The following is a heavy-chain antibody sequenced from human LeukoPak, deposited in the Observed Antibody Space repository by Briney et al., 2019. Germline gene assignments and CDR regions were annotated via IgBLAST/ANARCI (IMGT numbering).Heavy chain of an antibody. D-gene: IGHD4-17*01. J-gene: IGHJ4*02. Sequence: GGSLRLSCAASGFTFSNYWMHWARQAPGKGLVRVSRINSDGSSTTSADSVKGRFTISRDNAKNTLYLQMNSLRAEDTAVYYCAKSGATVIDYWGQGTLVTVSS. CDR3: AKSGATVIDY. V-gene: IGHV3-74*01. CDR1: GFTFSNYW. CDR2: INSDGSST.